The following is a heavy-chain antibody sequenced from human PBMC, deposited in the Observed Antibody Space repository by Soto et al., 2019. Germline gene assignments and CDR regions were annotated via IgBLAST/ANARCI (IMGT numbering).Heavy chain of an antibody. CDR2: IITFFGAA. J-gene: IGHJ6*02. Sequence: QVRLVQSGAEVRKPGSSVRVSCKASGGKFTTYAINWVRQAPGQGLEWLGGIITFFGAAMYAQKFQDRVTITADEFTTTAYMELSSLRSDDTAVYYCARGGKERFRGPGMDVWGQGTTVTVSS. CDR1: GGKFTTYA. V-gene: IGHV1-69*01. D-gene: IGHD1-1*01. CDR3: ARGGKERFRGPGMDV.